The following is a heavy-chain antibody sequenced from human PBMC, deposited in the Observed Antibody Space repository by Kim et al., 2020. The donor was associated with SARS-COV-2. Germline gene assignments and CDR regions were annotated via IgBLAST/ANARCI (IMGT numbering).Heavy chain of an antibody. CDR2: IYYSGST. J-gene: IGHJ4*02. CDR1: GGSISSSSYY. CDR3: ARHPYSSSSHFDY. Sequence: SETLSLTCTVSGGSISSSSYYWGWIRQPPGKGLEWIGSIYYSGSTYYNPSLKSRVTISVDTSKNQFSLKLSSVTAADTAVYYCARHPYSSSSHFDYWGQGTLVTVSS. D-gene: IGHD6-13*01. V-gene: IGHV4-39*01.